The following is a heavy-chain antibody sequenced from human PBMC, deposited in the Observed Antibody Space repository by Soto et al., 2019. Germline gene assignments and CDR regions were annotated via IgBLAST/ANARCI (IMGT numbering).Heavy chain of an antibody. Sequence: QVQLVQSGAEVKKPGSSVKVSCKASGGTFSSYAISWVQQAPGQGLEWMGGIIPIFGTANYAQKFQGRVTITADESTSTAYMELSSLRSEDTAVYYCARDHSSGWYRMFDYWGQGTLVTVSS. CDR1: GGTFSSYA. V-gene: IGHV1-69*12. J-gene: IGHJ4*02. D-gene: IGHD6-19*01. CDR3: ARDHSSGWYRMFDY. CDR2: IIPIFGTA.